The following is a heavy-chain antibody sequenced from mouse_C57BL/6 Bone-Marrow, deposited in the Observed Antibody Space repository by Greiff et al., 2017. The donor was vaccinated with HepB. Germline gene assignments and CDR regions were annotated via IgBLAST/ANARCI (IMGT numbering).Heavy chain of an antibody. V-gene: IGHV1-81*01. CDR1: GYTFTSYG. CDR3: ADLLRERFAY. CDR2: IYPRSGNT. D-gene: IGHD2-1*01. J-gene: IGHJ3*01. Sequence: QVQLQQSEAELARPGASVKLSCKASGYTFTSYGISWVKQRTGQGLEWIGEIYPRSGNTYYNEKFKGKATLTADKSSSTAYMELRSLTSEDSAVYFCADLLRERFAYWGQGTLVTVSA.